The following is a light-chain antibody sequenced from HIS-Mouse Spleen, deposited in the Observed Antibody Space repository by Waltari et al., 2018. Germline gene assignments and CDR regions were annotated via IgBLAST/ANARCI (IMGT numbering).Light chain of an antibody. CDR1: SSDVGGYTS. J-gene: IGLJ2*01. CDR2: DVS. Sequence: QSALTQPASVSGSPGQSITISCTGTSSDVGGYTSVSWYQQHPGKAPKLMIYDVSKRPSGVSNRFSGSKSGNTASLTISGLQAEDEADYYCSSYTSSSTEVFGGGTKLTVL. V-gene: IGLV2-14*03. CDR3: SSYTSSSTEV.